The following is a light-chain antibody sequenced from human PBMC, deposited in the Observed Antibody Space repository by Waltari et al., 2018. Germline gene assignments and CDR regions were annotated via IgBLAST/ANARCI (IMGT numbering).Light chain of an antibody. CDR1: QSVLYSSNDKNY. Sequence: DIVMTQSPDSLAVSLGERATINCKSSQSVLYSSNDKNYLVWYQQKPGQPPKLLIYWAPNRASGVPDCFSGSGSGTDFTLTISSLQAEDVAVYYCHHYYIPPLTFGQGTRLEIK. V-gene: IGKV4-1*01. CDR3: HHYYIPPLT. CDR2: WAP. J-gene: IGKJ5*01.